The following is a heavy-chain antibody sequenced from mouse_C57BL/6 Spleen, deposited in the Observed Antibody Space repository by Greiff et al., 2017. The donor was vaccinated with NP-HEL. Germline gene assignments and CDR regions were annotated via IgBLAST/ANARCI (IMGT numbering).Heavy chain of an antibody. CDR3: AREDYDRYFDV. CDR1: GYTFTSYW. J-gene: IGHJ1*03. CDR2: IYPSDSET. Sequence: QVQLQQPGAELVRPGSSVKLSCKASGYTFTSYWMDWVKQRPGQGLEWIGNIYPSDSETHYNQKFKDKATLTVDKSSSTAYMQLSSLTSEDSAVYYCAREDYDRYFDVWGTGTTVTVSS. D-gene: IGHD2-4*01. V-gene: IGHV1-61*01.